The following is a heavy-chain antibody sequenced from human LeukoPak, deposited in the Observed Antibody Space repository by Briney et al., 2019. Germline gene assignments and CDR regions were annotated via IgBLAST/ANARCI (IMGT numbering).Heavy chain of an antibody. CDR2: ISSSGSTI. Sequence: GGSLRLSCAASGFTFSSYEMNWVRQAPGKGLEWVSYISSSGSTIYYADSGKGRCTISRDNAKNSLYLQMNSLRAEDTPVYYCASPGYSSGWLYFDYWGQGTLVTLSS. V-gene: IGHV3-48*03. CDR3: ASPGYSSGWLYFDY. J-gene: IGHJ4*02. CDR1: GFTFSSYE. D-gene: IGHD6-19*01.